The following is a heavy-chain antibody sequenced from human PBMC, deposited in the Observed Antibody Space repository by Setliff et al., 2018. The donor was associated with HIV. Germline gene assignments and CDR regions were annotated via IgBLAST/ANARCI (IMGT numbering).Heavy chain of an antibody. D-gene: IGHD2-15*01. J-gene: IGHJ4*02. CDR2: IHRSGTT. CDR3: ATYSAGEGGRGH. Sequence: SETLSLTCSVSGDSIGAYHWSWIRQPPGRGLEWIGYIHRSGTTHYNPSLSSRVTISFDASKKYFSLKLTSVTAADTAMYYCATYSAGEGGRGHWGQGTLVTVSS. V-gene: IGHV4-59*01. CDR1: GDSIGAYH.